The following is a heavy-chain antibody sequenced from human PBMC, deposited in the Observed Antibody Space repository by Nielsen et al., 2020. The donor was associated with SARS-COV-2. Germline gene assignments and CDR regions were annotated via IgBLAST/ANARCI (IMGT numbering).Heavy chain of an antibody. CDR1: GFSLSTSGMC. D-gene: IGHD5-18*01. CDR3: VRMRYTYGYVDY. CDR2: IHWDDDE. J-gene: IGHJ4*02. Sequence: SGPTLVKPTQTLTLTCTFSGFSLSTSGMCVSWIRQPPGKALEWLARIHWDDDEYYSTSLKTRLTISKDTSKNQVVLTMTNMDPVDTATYYYVRMRYTYGYVDYWGQGTLVTVSS. V-gene: IGHV2-70*11.